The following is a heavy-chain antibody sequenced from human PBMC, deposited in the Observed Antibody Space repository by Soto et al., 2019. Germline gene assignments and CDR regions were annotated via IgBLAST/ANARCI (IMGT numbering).Heavy chain of an antibody. V-gene: IGHV1-3*05. CDR1: GYTFSSNA. CDR3: ARVDGTY. D-gene: IGHD1-26*01. CDR2: INAGNGNT. Sequence: QVQLVQSGAEEKKPGASVKVSCEASGYTFSSNAIHGVRQAPGQGLEWMGWINAGNGNTKYSQKFQGRVTITRDTSASTAYMELNSLRSEDTAVYYCARVDGTYWGQGTLVTVSS. J-gene: IGHJ4*02.